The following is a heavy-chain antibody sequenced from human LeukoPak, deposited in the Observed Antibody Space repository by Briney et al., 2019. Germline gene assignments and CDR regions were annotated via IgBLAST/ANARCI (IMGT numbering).Heavy chain of an antibody. D-gene: IGHD2-15*01. J-gene: IGHJ4*02. V-gene: IGHV1-8*03. CDR2: VNPKSGNT. Sequence: ASVKVSCKASGYTFTSYDINWVRQAPGQGLEWMGWVNPKSGNTGYKQKFQARVTITRDTSITTAYMELRSLRSDDTAVYYCARALRYCSGSRCYTPLYWGQGTLVTVSS. CDR1: GYTFTSYD. CDR3: ARALRYCSGSRCYTPLY.